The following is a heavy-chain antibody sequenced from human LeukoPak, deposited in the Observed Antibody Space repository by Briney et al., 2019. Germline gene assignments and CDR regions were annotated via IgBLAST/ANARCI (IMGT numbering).Heavy chain of an antibody. CDR3: AGSLRIAAAGYFDY. Sequence: SETLTLTCTVSGVSISSYYWSWIRQPPGKGLEWVGYIYCGGSTNYNAPLKSRVTISVDKSKNQFSLKLSSVIAADTAVYYCAGSLRIAAAGYFDYWGQGTLVTVSS. J-gene: IGHJ4*02. V-gene: IGHV4-59*01. D-gene: IGHD6-13*01. CDR2: IYCGGST. CDR1: GVSISSYY.